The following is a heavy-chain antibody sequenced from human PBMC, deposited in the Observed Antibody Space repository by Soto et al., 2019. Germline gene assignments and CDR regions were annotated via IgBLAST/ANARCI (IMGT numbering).Heavy chain of an antibody. V-gene: IGHV4-61*01. Sequence: PSETLSLTCTVSGGSVSSGSYYWSWIRQPPGKGLEWIGYIYYSGSTNYNPSLKSRVTISVDTSENQFSLKLSSVTAADTAVYYCARATYYDFWSGYSNWFDPWGQGTLVTVS. CDR1: GGSVSSGSYY. J-gene: IGHJ5*02. CDR2: IYYSGST. CDR3: ARATYYDFWSGYSNWFDP. D-gene: IGHD3-3*01.